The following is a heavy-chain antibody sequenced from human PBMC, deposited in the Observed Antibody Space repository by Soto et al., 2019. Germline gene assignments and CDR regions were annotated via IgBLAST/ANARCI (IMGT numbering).Heavy chain of an antibody. D-gene: IGHD2-21*01. Sequence: QVQLVQSGAEVKKPGASVKVSCKASGYTFTSYDINWVRQATGQGLEWMGWMNPNSGNTGYAQKFPDTVTMTRSTSIRRAYMELSSTRSDVTAVYYCAGDVADKDLNWYYNIDVWGNGTTVTVSS. CDR2: MNPNSGNT. CDR1: GYTFTSYD. J-gene: IGHJ6*03. CDR3: AGDVADKDLNWYYNIDV. V-gene: IGHV1-8*01.